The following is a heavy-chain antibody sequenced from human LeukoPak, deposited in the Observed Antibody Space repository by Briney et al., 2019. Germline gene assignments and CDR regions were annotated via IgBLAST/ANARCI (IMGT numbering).Heavy chain of an antibody. CDR3: ARDPVGGSTIFDS. D-gene: IGHD1-26*01. CDR2: TYFRCKWYY. CDR1: GDSVSSDRAA. J-gene: IGHJ4*02. V-gene: IGHV6-1*01. Sequence: QTLSLTCAISGDSVSSDRAAWNWIRQSPSRGLEWQARTYFRCKWYYDYALAVKGRITINPDTSKNQFSLQLNSVTPEDTAVYFCARDPVGGSTIFDSWGQGTLVTVSS.